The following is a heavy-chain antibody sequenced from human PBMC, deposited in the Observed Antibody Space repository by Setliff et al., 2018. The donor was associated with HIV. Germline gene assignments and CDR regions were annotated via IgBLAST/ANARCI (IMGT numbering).Heavy chain of an antibody. CDR1: GGSISSYY. D-gene: IGHD2-21*02. V-gene: IGHV4-4*07. CDR3: ARLLQGGNYAFDI. CDR2: IYTSGST. J-gene: IGHJ3*02. Sequence: SETLSLACTVSGGSISSYYWSWIRQPAGKGLEWIGRIYTSGSTNYNPSLKSRVIISVDTSKMQFSLKLRSVTAADTAMYYCARLLQGGNYAFDIWGQGTMVTVSS.